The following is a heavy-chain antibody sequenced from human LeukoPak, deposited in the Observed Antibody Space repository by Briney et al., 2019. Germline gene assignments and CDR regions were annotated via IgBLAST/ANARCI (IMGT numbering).Heavy chain of an antibody. CDR2: INQVGSEK. CDR1: GFTFSNYW. Sequence: GGSLRLSCAASGFTFSNYWMSWVRQAPGKGLEWVANINQVGSEKYYVYSVKGRFTISRDNTKHSLYLQVNSLRADDTAVYYCAREKAYGEYRFGYWGQGTLVTVSS. V-gene: IGHV3-7*01. CDR3: AREKAYGEYRFGY. J-gene: IGHJ4*02. D-gene: IGHD4-17*01.